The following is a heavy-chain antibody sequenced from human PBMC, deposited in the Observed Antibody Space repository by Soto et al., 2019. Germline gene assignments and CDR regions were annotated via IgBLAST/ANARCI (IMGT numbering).Heavy chain of an antibody. V-gene: IGHV4-34*01. CDR2: INHSGST. Sequence: PSETLSLTCAVYGGPFSGYYWSWIRQPPGKGLEWIGEINHSGSTNYNPSLKSRVTISVDTSKNQFSLKLSSVTAADTAVYYCARGVIAARLGFDYWGQGTLVTVS. J-gene: IGHJ4*02. D-gene: IGHD6-6*01. CDR1: GGPFSGYY. CDR3: ARGVIAARLGFDY.